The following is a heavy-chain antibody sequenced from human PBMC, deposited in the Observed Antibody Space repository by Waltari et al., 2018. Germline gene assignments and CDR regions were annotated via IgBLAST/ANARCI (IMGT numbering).Heavy chain of an antibody. Sequence: QVQLVQSGAEVKKPGASVKVSCKASGYTFTSYGISWVRQAPGQGLEWMGWISAYNGNTNYAQKLQGRVTMTTDTSTSTAYMELRSLRSDDTAVYYCARAGYYDFWSGYYKEDAFDIWGQGTMVTVSS. J-gene: IGHJ3*02. CDR1: GYTFTSYG. CDR2: ISAYNGNT. D-gene: IGHD3-3*01. CDR3: ARAGYYDFWSGYYKEDAFDI. V-gene: IGHV1-18*01.